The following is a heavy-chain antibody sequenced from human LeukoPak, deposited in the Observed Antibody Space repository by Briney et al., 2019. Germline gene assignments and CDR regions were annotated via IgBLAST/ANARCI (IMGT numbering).Heavy chain of an antibody. CDR1: GYTFTGYY. CDR3: ARDGSITMVRGADMDV. D-gene: IGHD3-10*01. V-gene: IGHV1-2*02. J-gene: IGHJ6*02. Sequence: ASVKCYCHASGYTFTGYYMHWVRQAPVQGLEWMGWINPNSDGINYAQKFQGRVPMPRDASISTDYMELSRLRSDETAVYYCARDGSITMVRGADMDVWGQGTTVTVSS. CDR2: INPNSDGI.